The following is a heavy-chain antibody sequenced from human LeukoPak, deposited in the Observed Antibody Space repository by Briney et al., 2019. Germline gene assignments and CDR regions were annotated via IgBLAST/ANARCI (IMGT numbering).Heavy chain of an antibody. V-gene: IGHV3-7*03. Sequence: GGSLRLSCAASGFTFSSHWMSWVRQAPGKGLEWVANIKQDGSQKYYVDSVKGRFTISRDNAKNSLYLQMNSLRAEDTAVYYCARVEGPWGQGTLVTVSS. CDR3: ARVEGP. CDR2: IKQDGSQK. J-gene: IGHJ4*02. CDR1: GFTFSSHW.